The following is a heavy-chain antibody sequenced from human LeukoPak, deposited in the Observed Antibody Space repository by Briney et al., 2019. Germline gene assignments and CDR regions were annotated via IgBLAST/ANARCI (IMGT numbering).Heavy chain of an antibody. V-gene: IGHV4-59*12. J-gene: IGHJ6*03. CDR3: ARGGWLAAAGSLYYYYYMDV. CDR2: IYDSGST. D-gene: IGHD6-13*01. Sequence: SETLSLTCTVSGGSISSYYWSWIRQPPGKGLEWIGYIYDSGSTNYNPSLKSRVTISVDTSKNQFSLKLSSVTAADTAVYYCARGGWLAAAGSLYYYYYMDVWGKGTTVTISS. CDR1: GGSISSYY.